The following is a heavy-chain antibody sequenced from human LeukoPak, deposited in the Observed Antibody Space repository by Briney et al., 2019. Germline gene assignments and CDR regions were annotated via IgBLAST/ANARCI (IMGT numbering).Heavy chain of an antibody. J-gene: IGHJ4*02. CDR3: AKYIVATNSNLVAATRRYFDY. CDR1: GFTFSKYG. D-gene: IGHD2-15*01. V-gene: IGHV3-30*18. Sequence: GGSLRLSCAASGFTFSKYGMHWVRQAPGKGLEWVAVISQDGNNKYYADSVKGRFTISRDNSMNTLYLQMNSLRTEDTAVYYCAKYIVATNSNLVAATRRYFDYWGQGTLVTVSS. CDR2: ISQDGNNK.